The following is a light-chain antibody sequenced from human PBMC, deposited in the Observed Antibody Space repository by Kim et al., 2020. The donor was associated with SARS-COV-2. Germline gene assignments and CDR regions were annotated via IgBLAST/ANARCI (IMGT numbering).Light chain of an antibody. J-gene: IGKJ2*01. V-gene: IGKV4-1*01. CDR3: QQYYSTPYT. CDR1: NKNY. Sequence: NKNYLAWYQLKPGQPPKLLISWASTRESGVPDRFSGSGSATDFTLTISSLQAEDVAVYYCQQYYSTPYTFGQGTKLEIK. CDR2: WAS.